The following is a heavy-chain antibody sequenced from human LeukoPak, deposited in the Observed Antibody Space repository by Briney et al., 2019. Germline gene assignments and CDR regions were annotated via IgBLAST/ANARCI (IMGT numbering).Heavy chain of an antibody. CDR1: GGSISNYY. Sequence: SETLSLTCTVSGGSISNYYWTWIRQPAGKGLEWIGRIYTSGSTNYNPSLKGRAAMSVDTSKNQFSLNLISVTAADTAVYYCARAGFSSGLYYFDYWGQGIKVTVSS. J-gene: IGHJ4*02. V-gene: IGHV4-4*07. D-gene: IGHD6-19*01. CDR2: IYTSGST. CDR3: ARAGFSSGLYYFDY.